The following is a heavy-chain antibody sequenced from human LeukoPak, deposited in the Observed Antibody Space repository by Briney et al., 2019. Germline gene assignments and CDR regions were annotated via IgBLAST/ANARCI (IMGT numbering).Heavy chain of an antibody. J-gene: IGHJ4*02. CDR3: ARDPDYYDSSGYYLRY. V-gene: IGHV1-18*01. D-gene: IGHD3-22*01. CDR1: GYTFTSYG. Sequence: GASVKVSCKASGYTFTSYGISWVRQAPGQGLEWMGWISAYNGNTNYAQKLQGRVTMTTDTSTSTAYMELRSLRSDDTAVYCCARDPDYYDSSGYYLRYWGQGTLVTVSS. CDR2: ISAYNGNT.